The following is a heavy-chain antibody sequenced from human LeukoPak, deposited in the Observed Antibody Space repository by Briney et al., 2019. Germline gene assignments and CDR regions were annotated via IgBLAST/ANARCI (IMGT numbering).Heavy chain of an antibody. Sequence: PGSSVTVSCTASGGTFSSYAISWVRQAPGQGLEWMGRIIPILGIANYAQKFQGRVTITADKSTSTAYMELSSLRSEDTAVYYCARVTTVTRNYYYYGMDVWGQGTTVTVSS. CDR1: GGTFSSYA. J-gene: IGHJ6*02. D-gene: IGHD4-11*01. CDR2: IIPILGIA. V-gene: IGHV1-69*04. CDR3: ARVTTVTRNYYYYGMDV.